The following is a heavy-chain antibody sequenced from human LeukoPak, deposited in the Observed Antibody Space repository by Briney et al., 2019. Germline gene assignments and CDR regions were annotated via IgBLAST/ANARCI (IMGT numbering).Heavy chain of an antibody. D-gene: IGHD3-10*01. CDR3: ASSPGGSGSYSNFDY. CDR1: GYTFTGYY. Sequence: ASVKVSCKASGYTFTGYYMHWVRQAPGQGLEWMGWINPNSGGTNYAQKFQGRVTMTRDTSISTAYMELSRLRSDDTAVYYCASSPGGSGSYSNFDYWGQGTLVTASS. J-gene: IGHJ4*02. V-gene: IGHV1-2*02. CDR2: INPNSGGT.